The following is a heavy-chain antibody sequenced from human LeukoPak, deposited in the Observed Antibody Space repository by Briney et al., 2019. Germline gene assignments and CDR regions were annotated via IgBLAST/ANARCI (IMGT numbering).Heavy chain of an antibody. D-gene: IGHD6-13*01. V-gene: IGHV1-2*02. Sequence: ASVKVSCKASGYTFTGYYMHWVRQAPGQGLEWMGWINPNSGGTNYAQKFQGRVTMTRDTSISTAYMELSRLRSDDTAVYYCARGTPRTAAAGTNWFDPWGQGTLVTVSS. CDR1: GYTFTGYY. CDR3: ARGTPRTAAAGTNWFDP. J-gene: IGHJ5*02. CDR2: INPNSGGT.